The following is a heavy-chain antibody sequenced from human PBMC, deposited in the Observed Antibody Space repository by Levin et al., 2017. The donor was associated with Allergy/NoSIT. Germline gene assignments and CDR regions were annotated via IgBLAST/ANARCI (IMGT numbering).Heavy chain of an antibody. J-gene: IGHJ5*02. D-gene: IGHD3-10*01. CDR3: ARIPYGDNWFDP. CDR2: IYYSGST. V-gene: IGHV4-59*08. CDR1: GGSISSYY. Sequence: SETLSLTCTVSGGSISSYYWSWIRQPPGKGLEWIGYIYYSGSTNYNPSLKSRVTISVDTSKNQFSLKLSSVTAADTAVYYCARIPYGDNWFDPGGQGTLVTVSS.